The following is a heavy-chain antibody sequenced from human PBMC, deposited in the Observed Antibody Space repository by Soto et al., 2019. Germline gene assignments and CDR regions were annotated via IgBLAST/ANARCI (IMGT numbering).Heavy chain of an antibody. D-gene: IGHD6-6*01. CDR3: ARDYCSSSSDRSCFDY. V-gene: IGHV4-59*01. CDR2: IYYSGST. CDR1: GGSISSYY. J-gene: IGHJ4*02. Sequence: SETLSLTCNVSGGSISSYYWSWIRQPPGKGLEWIGYIYYSGSTNYNPSLKSRVTISVDTSKNQFSLKLSSVTAADTAVYYCARDYCSSSSDRSCFDYWGQGTLVTVSS.